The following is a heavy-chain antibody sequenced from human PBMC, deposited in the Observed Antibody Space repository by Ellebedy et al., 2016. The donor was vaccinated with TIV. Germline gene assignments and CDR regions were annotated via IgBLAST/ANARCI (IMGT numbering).Heavy chain of an antibody. CDR3: RRVGVGYDILTGYYMGPYYYYGMDV. CDR2: INPSGRST. CDR1: GYTFTSYY. J-gene: IGHJ6*02. Sequence: ASVKVSCKASGYTFTSYYMHWVRQAPGQGLEWMGIINPSGRSTSYAQKFQGRVAMTRDTSTSTVYMELSSLRSEDTALYYCRRVGVGYDILTGYYMGPYYYYGMDVWGQGTTVTVSS. D-gene: IGHD3-9*01. V-gene: IGHV1-46*01.